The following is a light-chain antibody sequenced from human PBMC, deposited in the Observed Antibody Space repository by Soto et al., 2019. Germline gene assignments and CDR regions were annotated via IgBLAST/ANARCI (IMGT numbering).Light chain of an antibody. CDR3: QQRSNWPLT. CDR1: QSISSY. J-gene: IGKJ4*01. V-gene: IGKV3-11*01. CDR2: DAS. Sequence: EIVLTQSPATLSLSPGERATLSCRASQSISSYLAWYQQKPGLAPRLLIYDASNRATGIPARFGGSGSGTDFTLTISSLEPEDFAVYYCQQRSNWPLTFGGGTKVEIK.